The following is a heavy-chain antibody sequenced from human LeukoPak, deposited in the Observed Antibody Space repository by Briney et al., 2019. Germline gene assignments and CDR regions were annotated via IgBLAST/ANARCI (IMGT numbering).Heavy chain of an antibody. CDR3: ARDSDVYYGSGSHDY. D-gene: IGHD3-10*01. J-gene: IGHJ4*02. CDR2: ISAYNGNT. CDR1: GYTFTSYG. Sequence: GASVKVSCKASGYTFTSYGISWVRQAPGQGLEWIGWISAYNGNTNYAQKLQGRVTMTTDTSTSTAYMELRSLRSDDTAVYYCARDSDVYYGSGSHDYWGQGTLVTVSS. V-gene: IGHV1-18*01.